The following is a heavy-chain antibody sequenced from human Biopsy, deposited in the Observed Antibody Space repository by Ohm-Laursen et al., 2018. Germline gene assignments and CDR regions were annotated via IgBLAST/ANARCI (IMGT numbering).Heavy chain of an antibody. V-gene: IGHV1-69*06. J-gene: IGHJ1*01. Sequence: SVKVSCKTPGGTFINYGVNWVRQAPGQGLEWLGENIPILGTGNYAQKFQDRVTVAADTSTSTATMELRSLRSDDTAVYYCATKLTGYFHHWGQGTLVIVSS. CDR3: ATKLTGYFHH. CDR1: GGTFINYG. CDR2: NIPILGTG. D-gene: IGHD3-9*01.